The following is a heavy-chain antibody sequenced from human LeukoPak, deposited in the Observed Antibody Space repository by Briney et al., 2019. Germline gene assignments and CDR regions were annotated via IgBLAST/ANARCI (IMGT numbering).Heavy chain of an antibody. V-gene: IGHV4-4*09. D-gene: IGHD2-2*01. CDR2: IYTSGST. J-gene: IGHJ3*02. CDR1: GGSISSYY. CDR3: ARLLSGAFDI. Sequence: PSETLSLTCTVSGGSISSYYWSWIRQPPGKGLEWIGYIYTSGSTNYNPSLKSRVTISVDTSKSQFSLKLSSVTAADTAVYYCARLLSGAFDIWGQGTMVTVSS.